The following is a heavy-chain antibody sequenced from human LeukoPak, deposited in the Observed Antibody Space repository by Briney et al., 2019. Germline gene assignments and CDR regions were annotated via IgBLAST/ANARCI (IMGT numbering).Heavy chain of an antibody. D-gene: IGHD3-10*01. Sequence: ASVKVSCKASGGTFSSYAITWVQQAPEQGLEWMGGIIPIFGTANYAQKFQGRVTITTDESTSTAYMELSSLRSEDTAVYYCARGDYYGSGTAMDVWGKGTTVTVSS. CDR2: IIPIFGTA. CDR1: GGTFSSYA. CDR3: ARGDYYGSGTAMDV. J-gene: IGHJ6*03. V-gene: IGHV1-69*05.